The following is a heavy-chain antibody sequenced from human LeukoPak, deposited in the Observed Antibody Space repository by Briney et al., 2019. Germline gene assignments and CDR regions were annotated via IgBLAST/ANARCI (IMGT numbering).Heavy chain of an antibody. D-gene: IGHD6-19*01. V-gene: IGHV4-39*01. CDR2: IYYNGNT. Sequence: PSETLSLTCNVSGGPIGGHTFYWDWIREPPGKGLAWIATIYYNGNTFYNPSLRSRVALSIDMSKSQFSLHLSSVTAADTAVYYCARLTALAGHRGAFDIWGPGTLVTVSS. J-gene: IGHJ3*02. CDR3: ARLTALAGHRGAFDI. CDR1: GGPIGGHTFY.